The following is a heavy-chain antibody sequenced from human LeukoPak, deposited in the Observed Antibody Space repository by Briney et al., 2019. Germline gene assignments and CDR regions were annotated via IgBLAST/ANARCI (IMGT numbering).Heavy chain of an antibody. CDR3: ARRSKAAYYYYGMDV. Sequence: SETLSLTCAVYGGSFSGYYWSWIRQPPGKGLEWIGEINHSGSTNYNPSLKSRVTISVDTSKNQFSLKLSSVTAADTAVYYCARRSKAAYYYYGMDVWGQGTTVTVSS. CDR2: INHSGST. CDR1: GGSFSGYY. J-gene: IGHJ6*02. V-gene: IGHV4-34*01. D-gene: IGHD6-25*01.